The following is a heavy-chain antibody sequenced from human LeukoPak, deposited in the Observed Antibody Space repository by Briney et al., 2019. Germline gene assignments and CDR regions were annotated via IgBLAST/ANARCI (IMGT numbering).Heavy chain of an antibody. J-gene: IGHJ4*02. CDR3: APEWPTLDY. V-gene: IGHV4-34*01. CDR2: INHSGST. Sequence: SETLSLTCAVYGGSFNGYYWSWIRQPPGKGLEWIGEINHSGSTNYNLSLKSRVTISVDTSKNQFSLKLSSVTAADTAVYYCAPEWPTLDYWGQGTLVTVSS. D-gene: IGHD3-3*01. CDR1: GGSFNGYY.